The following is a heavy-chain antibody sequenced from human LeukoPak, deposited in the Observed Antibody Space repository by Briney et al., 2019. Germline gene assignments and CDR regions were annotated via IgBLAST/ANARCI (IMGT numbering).Heavy chain of an antibody. J-gene: IGHJ4*02. CDR1: GGSISSYY. Sequence: SETLSLTCTVSGGSISSYYWSWIRQPPGKGLEWIGYIYYSGSTNYNPSLKSRVPISVDTSKNQFSLKLSSVTAADTAMYYCARHFYGDYEPYYFDYWGQGTLVTVSS. D-gene: IGHD4-17*01. CDR2: IYYSGST. CDR3: ARHFYGDYEPYYFDY. V-gene: IGHV4-59*08.